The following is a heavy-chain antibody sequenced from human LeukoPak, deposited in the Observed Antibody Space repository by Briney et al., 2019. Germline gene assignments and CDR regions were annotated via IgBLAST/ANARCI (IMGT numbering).Heavy chain of an antibody. CDR2: IIPIFGTA. CDR1: GGTFSSYA. CDR3: ARETLPDYYDSSAYRPFDP. D-gene: IGHD3-22*01. J-gene: IGHJ5*02. V-gene: IGHV1-69*13. Sequence: SVKVSCKASGGTFSSYAISWVRQAPGQGLEWMGGIIPIFGTANYAQKFQGRVTITADESTSTAYMELSSLRSEDTAVYYCARETLPDYYDSSAYRPFDPWGQGTLVTVSS.